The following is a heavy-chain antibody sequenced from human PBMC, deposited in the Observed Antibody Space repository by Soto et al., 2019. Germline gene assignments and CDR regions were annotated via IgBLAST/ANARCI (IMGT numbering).Heavy chain of an antibody. Sequence: PSETLSLTCTLSGNSISSSTYYWGWIRQSPGKGLEWIGNIHYSGSTYYNPSLKSRVTISVDTSKNQFSLKLSSVTAADTAVYYCARYYYVSGDYRSFVYWCQGTLVTVSS. D-gene: IGHD3-10*01. CDR2: IHYSGST. V-gene: IGHV4-39*01. CDR3: ARYYYVSGDYRSFVY. CDR1: GNSISSSTYY. J-gene: IGHJ4*02.